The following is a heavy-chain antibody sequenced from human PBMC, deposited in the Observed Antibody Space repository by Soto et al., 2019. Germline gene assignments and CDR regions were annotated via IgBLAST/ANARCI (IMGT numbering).Heavy chain of an antibody. Sequence: ASVKVSCKASGYTFTSYAMHWVRQAPGQRLEWMGWINAGNGNTKYSQKFQGRVTITRDTSASTAYMELSSLRSEDTAVYYCARTKLRFLEWYPRGEFDPWGQGTLVTVSS. V-gene: IGHV1-3*01. J-gene: IGHJ5*02. D-gene: IGHD3-3*01. CDR3: ARTKLRFLEWYPRGEFDP. CDR2: INAGNGNT. CDR1: GYTFTSYA.